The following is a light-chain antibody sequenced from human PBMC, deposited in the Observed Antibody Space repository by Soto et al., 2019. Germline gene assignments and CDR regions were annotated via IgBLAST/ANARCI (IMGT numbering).Light chain of an antibody. CDR1: QDISSY. CDR2: AAS. Sequence: DIQLTQSQSFLSASVGDRVTITCRTSQDISSYLAWYQQKPGKAPQLLISAASTLQSGVPSRFSGSGSGTEFTITISSLQPEDFATYCCQQLKSYPLSFGGGTKVEI. V-gene: IGKV1-9*01. J-gene: IGKJ4*01. CDR3: QQLKSYPLS.